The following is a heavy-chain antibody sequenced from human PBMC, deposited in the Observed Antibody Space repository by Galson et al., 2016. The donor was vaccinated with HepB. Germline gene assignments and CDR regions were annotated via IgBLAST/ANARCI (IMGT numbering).Heavy chain of an antibody. V-gene: IGHV3-23*01. CDR3: AKDYYDSSGYRSYWYFDL. CDR2: ISGSGGNS. Sequence: SLRLSCAASGFTFSSSAMSWVRQAPGKGLEWVSAISGSGGNSYYADSVKGRFTISRDNSKNTLYVQMHSLRAEDTAVYYCAKDYYDSSGYRSYWYFDLWGRGALITVSS. D-gene: IGHD3-22*01. CDR1: GFTFSSSA. J-gene: IGHJ2*01.